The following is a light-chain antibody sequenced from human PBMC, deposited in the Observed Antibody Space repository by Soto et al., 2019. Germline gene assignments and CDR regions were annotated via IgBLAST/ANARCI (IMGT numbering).Light chain of an antibody. CDR3: QVWDRPTDLV. V-gene: IGLV3-21*01. J-gene: IGLJ2*01. CDR1: DIETKS. CDR2: FDS. Sequence: ELTQPPSVSVAPGKTAIITCGGNDIETKSVHWYQQKAGQAPVLVMSFDSDRPSGIPERFSGSNSGNTASLTITRAEAGDEADYYCQVWDRPTDLVFGGGTKLTVL.